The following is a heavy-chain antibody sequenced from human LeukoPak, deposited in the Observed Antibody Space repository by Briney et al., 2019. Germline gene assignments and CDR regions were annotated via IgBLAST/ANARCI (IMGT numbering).Heavy chain of an antibody. CDR3: VRTPVAGTYFDY. J-gene: IGHJ4*02. Sequence: PSETLSLTCTVSGVSISSGDYYWSWIRQPPGKGLEWIGYIYYSGSTYYNPSLKSRVTISVDTSKNQFSLKLSSVTAADTAVYYCVRTPVAGTYFDYWGQGTLVTVSS. D-gene: IGHD6-19*01. V-gene: IGHV4-30-4*01. CDR1: GVSISSGDYY. CDR2: IYYSGST.